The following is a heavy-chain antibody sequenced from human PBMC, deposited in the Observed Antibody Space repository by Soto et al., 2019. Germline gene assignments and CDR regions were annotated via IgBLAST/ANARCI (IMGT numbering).Heavy chain of an antibody. CDR2: INGYNGKP. Sequence: QVQLVQSGAEVRKPGASVRVSCKASGYIFTQYGIGWVRQAPGQGLEWMGWINGYNGKPNYAQEFRGRVTMTTDTSTSTAYIDLRSLTSDDPGVYYCARWDGIFGAGGVDWGQGTLVTVSS. D-gene: IGHD3-16*01. CDR1: GYIFTQYG. CDR3: ARWDGIFGAGGVD. J-gene: IGHJ4*02. V-gene: IGHV1-18*01.